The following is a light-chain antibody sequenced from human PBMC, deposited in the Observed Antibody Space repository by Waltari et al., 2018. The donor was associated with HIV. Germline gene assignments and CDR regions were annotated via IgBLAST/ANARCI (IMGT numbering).Light chain of an antibody. Sequence: DIQMTQSPSTLSASLGDRVTITCRASQNIDTWLAWYQQKSGTAPKLLLYKASSLESGVPSRFSGSGSGTEFTLTISSLQPDDFATYYCQQYKISAPCAFGQGTKVDI. CDR1: QNIDTW. CDR2: KAS. CDR3: QQYKISAPCA. V-gene: IGKV1-5*03. J-gene: IGKJ1*01.